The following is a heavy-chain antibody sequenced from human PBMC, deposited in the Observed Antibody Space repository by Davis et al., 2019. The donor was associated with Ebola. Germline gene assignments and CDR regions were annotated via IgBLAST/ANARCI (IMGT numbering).Heavy chain of an antibody. CDR2: MSHSSNTI. J-gene: IGHJ4*02. V-gene: IGHV3-48*02. CDR3: ARLFGVIPVFDY. D-gene: IGHD3-3*01. Sequence: GESLKISCAASGFTFSTYAMNWVRQAPGKGLEWVSYMSHSSNTIYYADSVKGRFTVSRDNAKNSLYLEMNSLRDEDTAVYYCARLFGVIPVFDYWGQGTLVTVSS. CDR1: GFTFSTYA.